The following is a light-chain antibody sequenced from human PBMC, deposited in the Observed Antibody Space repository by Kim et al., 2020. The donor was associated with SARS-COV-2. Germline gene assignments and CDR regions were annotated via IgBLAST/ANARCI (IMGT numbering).Light chain of an antibody. Sequence: PGERATLSCRASQSISTNVAWYQQKPGQAPRLLMYGASSRATGVPARFSGSGSGTEFTLTISSLQSEDFAVYYCLQYNNWPPYTFGQGTKLEI. CDR3: LQYNNWPPYT. CDR1: QSISTN. J-gene: IGKJ2*01. V-gene: IGKV3-15*01. CDR2: GAS.